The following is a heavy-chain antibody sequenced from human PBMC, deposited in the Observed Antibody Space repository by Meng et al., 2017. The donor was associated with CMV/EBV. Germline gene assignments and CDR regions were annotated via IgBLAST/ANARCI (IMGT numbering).Heavy chain of an antibody. J-gene: IGHJ4*02. CDR3: AKDRLNLFTEYQLPATHFDY. V-gene: IGHV1-8*03. Sequence: GYTAYVQRFQGRLTITGNTSISTAYLELSSLRSEDTAVYYCAKDRLNLFTEYQLPATHFDYWGQGTLVTVSS. CDR2: GYT. D-gene: IGHD2-2*01.